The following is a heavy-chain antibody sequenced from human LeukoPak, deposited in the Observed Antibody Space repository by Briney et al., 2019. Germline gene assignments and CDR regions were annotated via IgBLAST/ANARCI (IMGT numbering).Heavy chain of an antibody. CDR1: GFTVSNNY. CDR3: ARDGDGYNFGSDY. Sequence: GGSLRLSCAASGFTVSNNYMSWVRQAPGKGLEWVSILYTGGTTYYADSVKGRFTISRDNSKNTLYLEMNSLRAEDTAVYYYARDGDGYNFGSDYWGQGTLVTVSS. D-gene: IGHD5-24*01. CDR2: LYTGGTT. J-gene: IGHJ4*02. V-gene: IGHV3-66*01.